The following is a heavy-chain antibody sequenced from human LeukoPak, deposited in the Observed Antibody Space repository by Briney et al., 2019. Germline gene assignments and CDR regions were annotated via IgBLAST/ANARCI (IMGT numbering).Heavy chain of an antibody. Sequence: SETLSLTCTVSGGSISSYYWSWIRQPAGKGLEWIGRIYTSGSTNYNPSLKSRVTMSVDTSKNQYSLKLSSVTAADTAVYYCAREDFRAAAPDLWGRGTLVTVSS. V-gene: IGHV4-4*07. CDR3: AREDFRAAAPDL. CDR2: IYTSGST. D-gene: IGHD6-13*01. J-gene: IGHJ2*01. CDR1: GGSISSYY.